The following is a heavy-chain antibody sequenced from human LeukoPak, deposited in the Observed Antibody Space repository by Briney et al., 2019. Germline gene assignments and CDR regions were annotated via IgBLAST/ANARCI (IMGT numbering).Heavy chain of an antibody. V-gene: IGHV3-64D*06. J-gene: IGHJ4*02. CDR2: ISSNGGST. CDR1: GSTFSRYA. CDR3: VKDSSSGSYFDY. Sequence: GGSLRLSCSASGSTFSRYAMHWVRQAPGKGLEYVSAISSNGGSTYYADSVKGRFTISRDNSRNTLHLQMSSPRVEDTAVYYCVKDSSSGSYFDYWGQGTLVTVSS. D-gene: IGHD3-10*01.